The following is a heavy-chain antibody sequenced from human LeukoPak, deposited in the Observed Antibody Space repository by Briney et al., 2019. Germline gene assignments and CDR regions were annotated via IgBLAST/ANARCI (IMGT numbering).Heavy chain of an antibody. D-gene: IGHD6-13*01. CDR1: GFIVSHNY. CDR2: ISGGSTTI. Sequence: GGSLRLSCAASGFIVSHNYMTWVRQAPGKGLEWVSYISGGSTTIYYADSVKGRFTISRDNAKNSLYLQMNSLRAEDTAVYYCARRPYSSSWYYFDYWGQGTLVTVSS. V-gene: IGHV3-11*04. J-gene: IGHJ4*02. CDR3: ARRPYSSSWYYFDY.